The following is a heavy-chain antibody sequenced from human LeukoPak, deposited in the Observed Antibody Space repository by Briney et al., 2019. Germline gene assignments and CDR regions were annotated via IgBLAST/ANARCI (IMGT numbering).Heavy chain of an antibody. CDR1: GFSFSSYA. CDR3: VKDSSGYYRDIDY. Sequence: GGSLRLPCAASGFSFSSYAMSWVRQAPGKGLEWVAVISYDGSNKYYADSVKGRFTISRDNSKNTLYLQMNSLRAEDTAVYYCVKDSSGYYRDIDYWGQGTLVTVSS. D-gene: IGHD3-22*01. V-gene: IGHV3-30*18. J-gene: IGHJ4*02. CDR2: ISYDGSNK.